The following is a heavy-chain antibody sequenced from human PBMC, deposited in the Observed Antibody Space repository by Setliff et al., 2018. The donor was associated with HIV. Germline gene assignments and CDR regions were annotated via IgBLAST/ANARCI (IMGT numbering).Heavy chain of an antibody. D-gene: IGHD5-18*01. J-gene: IGHJ3*02. Sequence: SETLSLTCTVSGGSISSSSHYWGWIRQPPGKGLEWIGSIYFSGSTYYNPSLKSRVTISVDTSKNQFSLKLSSVTAADTAVYYCARPRYTYGTPPAVDIWGRGTVVTV. CDR3: ARPRYTYGTPPAVDI. CDR1: GGSISSSSHY. CDR2: IYFSGST. V-gene: IGHV4-39*01.